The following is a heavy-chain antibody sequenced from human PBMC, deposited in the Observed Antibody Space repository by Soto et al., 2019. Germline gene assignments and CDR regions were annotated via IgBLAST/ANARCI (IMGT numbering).Heavy chain of an antibody. CDR2: MEPSTGTT. CDR1: GYSFTSLD. D-gene: IGHD1-26*01. Sequence: QVPLVQSGAEVREPGASVKVSCKASGYSFTSLDINWVRQTAGQGLEWMGWMEPSTGTTGYAQKFQGRVTMTRDTSINTAYMELTTLTSDDTAFYYCARGVSAGVDYWGQGTLVTVSS. J-gene: IGHJ4*02. V-gene: IGHV1-8*01. CDR3: ARGVSAGVDY.